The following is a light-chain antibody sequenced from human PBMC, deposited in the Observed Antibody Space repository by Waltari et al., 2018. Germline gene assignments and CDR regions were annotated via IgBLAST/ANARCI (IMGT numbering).Light chain of an antibody. V-gene: IGKV3-20*01. Sequence: CMASQSVTSSSLTWYQQKLGQAPRLLIYGTSSRATGIPDRFSGSGSGTDFTLTISRLEPEDFAVYYCQQYDGEVLTFGGGTKVEI. J-gene: IGKJ4*01. CDR3: QQYDGEVLT. CDR2: GTS. CDR1: QSVTSSS.